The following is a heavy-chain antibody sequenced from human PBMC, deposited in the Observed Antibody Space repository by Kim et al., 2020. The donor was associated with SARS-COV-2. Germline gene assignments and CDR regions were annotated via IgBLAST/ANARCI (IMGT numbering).Heavy chain of an antibody. V-gene: IGHV1-18*04. J-gene: IGHJ5*02. D-gene: IGHD6-13*01. Sequence: ASVKVSCKASGYTFTSYGISWVRQAPGQGLEWMGWISAYNGNTNYAQKLQGRVTMTTDTSTSTAYMELRSLRSDDTAVYYCARDKVRAAAGKGWFDPWGQGTLVTVSS. CDR2: ISAYNGNT. CDR1: GYTFTSYG. CDR3: ARDKVRAAAGKGWFDP.